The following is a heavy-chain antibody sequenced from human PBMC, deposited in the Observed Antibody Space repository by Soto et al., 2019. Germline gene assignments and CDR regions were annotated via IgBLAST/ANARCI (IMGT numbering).Heavy chain of an antibody. V-gene: IGHV4-30-2*01. Sequence: SETLSLTCAVAGGSICCGGSSWSWIRQPPGKGLEWIGYIYHSGSTNYNPSLKSRVTISVDKSKNQFSLKLSSVTAADTAVYYCARVLGNDAFDIWGQGTMVT. J-gene: IGHJ3*02. CDR2: IYHSGST. CDR1: GGSICCGGSS. CDR3: ARVLGNDAFDI. D-gene: IGHD3-3*02.